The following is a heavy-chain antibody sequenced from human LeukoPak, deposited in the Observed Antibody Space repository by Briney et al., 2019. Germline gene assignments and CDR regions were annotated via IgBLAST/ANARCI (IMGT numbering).Heavy chain of an antibody. CDR1: SGSITDYS. J-gene: IGHJ4*02. D-gene: IGHD3-22*01. CDR2: LSSRGST. Sequence: PSETLSLTCSVSSGSITDYSWSWLRQPAGKGLEWIGRLSSRGSTNYNPSLKSRVTMSADTSKNQFSLSLRSVTAADTAVYYCASDYHDNSAYFFWGRGTLVIVSS. CDR3: ASDYHDNSAYFF. V-gene: IGHV4-4*07.